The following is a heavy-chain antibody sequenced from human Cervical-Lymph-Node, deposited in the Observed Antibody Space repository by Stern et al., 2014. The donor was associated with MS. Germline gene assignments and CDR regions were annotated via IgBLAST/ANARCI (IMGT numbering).Heavy chain of an antibody. CDR1: GGSVSSGSSY. V-gene: IGHV4-61*01. D-gene: IGHD2-2*01. Sequence: QLQLQESGPGLVKPSETLSLTCSVSGGSVSSGSSYWTWIRQPPGKGLEWIGYIYYRGGTNYSPSLKSRVTISVDTSKNQFSLKLSSVTAADTAVYYCAKQYCTTTSCYQAFEDWGQGTLVTVSS. CDR3: AKQYCTTTSCYQAFED. J-gene: IGHJ4*02. CDR2: IYYRGGT.